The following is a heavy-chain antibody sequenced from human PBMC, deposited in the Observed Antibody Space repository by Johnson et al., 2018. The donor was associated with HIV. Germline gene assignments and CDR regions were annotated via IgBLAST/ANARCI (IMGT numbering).Heavy chain of an antibody. CDR1: GFTFDDYG. CDR2: INWNGGST. Sequence: VQLVESGGGVVRPGGSLRLSCAASGFTFDDYGMSWVRQAPGKGLEWVSGINWNGGSTGYADSVKGRFTIPRDNSKNTLYLQMNSLRAEDTAVYYCARALCSGGSCYVGRAFDIWGQGTMVTVSS. V-gene: IGHV3-20*04. D-gene: IGHD2-15*01. CDR3: ARALCSGGSCYVGRAFDI. J-gene: IGHJ3*02.